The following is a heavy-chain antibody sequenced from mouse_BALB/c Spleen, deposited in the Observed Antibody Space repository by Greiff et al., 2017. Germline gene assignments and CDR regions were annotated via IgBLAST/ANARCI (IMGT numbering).Heavy chain of an antibody. CDR1: GYTFTDYN. CDR2: INPNNGGT. J-gene: IGHJ2*01. Sequence: EVQLQQSGPELVKPGASVKIPCKASGYTFTDYNIDWVKQSHGKSLEWIGDINPNNGGTIYNQKFKGKATLTVDKSSSTAYMELRSLTSEDTAVYYCARRKGTTATFDYWGQGTTLTVSS. CDR3: ARRKGTTATFDY. V-gene: IGHV1-18*01. D-gene: IGHD1-2*01.